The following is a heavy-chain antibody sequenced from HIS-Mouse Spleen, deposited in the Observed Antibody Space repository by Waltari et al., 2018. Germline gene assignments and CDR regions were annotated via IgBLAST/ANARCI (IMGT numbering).Heavy chain of an antibody. J-gene: IGHJ4*02. CDR3: AKASSGWLDY. V-gene: IGHV3-30*18. CDR1: GFTFSSYG. D-gene: IGHD6-19*01. CDR2: RTYDGRKK. Sequence: QVQLVESGGGVVQPGRSLRLSCAASGFTFSSYGMHWVRQAPGKGLGGVAVRTYDGRKKYDADSVKGRFTIARDNSKNTLYLQMNSLRAEDTAVYYCAKASSGWLDYWGQGTLVTVSS.